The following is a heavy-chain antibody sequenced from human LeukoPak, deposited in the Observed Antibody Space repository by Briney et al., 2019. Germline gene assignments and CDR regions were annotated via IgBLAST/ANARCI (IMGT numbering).Heavy chain of an antibody. CDR1: GGSINGYF. D-gene: IGHD1-14*01. V-gene: IGHV4-59*01. Sequence: PSETLSLTCSVSGGSINGYFWSWIRQPPGRGLEWIAYIYHSGTINYNPSLKSRVTISLDTSKSQDSLNLTSVTAADTAVYYCARDPARPWTGRWFDPWGQGTLVTVSS. J-gene: IGHJ5*02. CDR2: IYHSGTI. CDR3: ARDPARPWTGRWFDP.